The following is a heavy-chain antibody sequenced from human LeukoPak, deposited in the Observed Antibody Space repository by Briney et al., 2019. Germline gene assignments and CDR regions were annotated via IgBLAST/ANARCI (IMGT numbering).Heavy chain of an antibody. J-gene: IGHJ5*02. CDR3: ARDSIAAGTNWFDP. V-gene: IGHV1-69*13. CDR1: GGTFSSYA. Sequence: ASVKVSCKASGGTFSSYAISWVRQAPGQGLEWMGGIIPIFATANYAQKFQGRVTITADESTSTAYMELSSLKSEDTAVYYCARDSIAAGTNWFDPWGQGTLVTVSS. CDR2: IIPIFATA. D-gene: IGHD6-13*01.